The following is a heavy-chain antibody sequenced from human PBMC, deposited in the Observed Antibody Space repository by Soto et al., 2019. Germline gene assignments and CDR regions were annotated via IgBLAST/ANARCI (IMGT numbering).Heavy chain of an antibody. Sequence: GGSLRLSCAASGFTFSSYWMSWVRQAPGKGLEWVANIKQDGSEKYYVDSVKGRFTISRDNAKNSLYLQMNSLRAEDTAVYYCARDLGVVPAAPSFCYYMDVCGKGTTVTVSS. CDR3: ARDLGVVPAAPSFCYYMDV. D-gene: IGHD2-2*01. CDR2: IKQDGSEK. J-gene: IGHJ6*03. V-gene: IGHV3-7*01. CDR1: GFTFSSYW.